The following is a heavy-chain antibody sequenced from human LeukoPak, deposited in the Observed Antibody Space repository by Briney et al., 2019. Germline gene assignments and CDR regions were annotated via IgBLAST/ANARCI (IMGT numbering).Heavy chain of an antibody. CDR3: ARDGLRTYGGNDY. J-gene: IGHJ4*02. CDR1: GFTFSTYW. D-gene: IGHD4-23*01. Sequence: PGGSLRLSCAASGFTFSTYWMSWVRQAPGKGLEWVANIKQDGSESCYVHSVKGRFTISRDNAKNSLYLQMNSLRAEDAAVYYCARDGLRTYGGNDYWGQGTLVTVST. CDR2: IKQDGSES. V-gene: IGHV3-7*05.